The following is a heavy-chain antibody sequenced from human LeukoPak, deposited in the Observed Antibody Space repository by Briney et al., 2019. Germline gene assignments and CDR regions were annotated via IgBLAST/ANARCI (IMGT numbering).Heavy chain of an antibody. CDR1: GYTLTELS. D-gene: IGHD5-18*01. CDR3: APLKGYSYGWDY. Sequence: ASVKVSCKVSGYTLTELSMHWVRQAPGKGLEWMGGFDPEDGETIYAQKFQGRVTMTEDTSTDTAYMELSSLRYEDTAVYYCAPLKGYSYGWDYWGQGTLVTVSS. J-gene: IGHJ4*02. CDR2: FDPEDGET. V-gene: IGHV1-24*01.